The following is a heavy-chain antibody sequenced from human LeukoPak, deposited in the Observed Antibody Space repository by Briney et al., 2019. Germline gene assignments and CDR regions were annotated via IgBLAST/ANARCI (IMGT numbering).Heavy chain of an antibody. Sequence: SETLSLTCTVSGGSINSYYWSWIRPPAGKGLEWIGRIHTSGSTNSNPSLKSRVTMSVDTSKNQFSLRLSSVTAADTAVYYCATWSGDYSFDFWGQGTLVTVSS. V-gene: IGHV4-4*07. D-gene: IGHD3-3*01. J-gene: IGHJ4*02. CDR3: ATWSGDYSFDF. CDR2: IHTSGST. CDR1: GGSINSYY.